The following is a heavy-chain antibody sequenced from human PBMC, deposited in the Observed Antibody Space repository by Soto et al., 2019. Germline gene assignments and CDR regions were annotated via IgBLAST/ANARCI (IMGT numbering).Heavy chain of an antibody. CDR3: ARSVLRFLEWLFDAFDI. V-gene: IGHV1-3*01. Sequence: ASVKVSCKASGYTFTSYAMHWVRQAPGQGLEWMGWINAGNGNTKYSQKFQGRVTITRDTSASTAYMELSSLRSEDTAVYYCARSVLRFLEWLFDAFDIWGQGTMVTVSS. J-gene: IGHJ3*02. CDR1: GYTFTSYA. CDR2: INAGNGNT. D-gene: IGHD3-3*01.